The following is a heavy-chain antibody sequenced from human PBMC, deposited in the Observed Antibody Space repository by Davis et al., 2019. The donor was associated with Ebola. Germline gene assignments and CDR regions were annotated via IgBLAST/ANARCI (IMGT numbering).Heavy chain of an antibody. V-gene: IGHV1-18*01. J-gene: IGHJ2*01. CDR3: ARDRASYYGSGLGWYFDL. Sequence: ASVKVSCKASGYTFTSYGISWVRQAPGQGLEWMGWISVYNGNTKYAQKLQGRVAMTTDTSTSTAYMDLRSLRSDDTAVYYCARDRASYYGSGLGWYFDLWGRGTLVTVSS. CDR1: GYTFTSYG. CDR2: ISVYNGNT. D-gene: IGHD3-10*01.